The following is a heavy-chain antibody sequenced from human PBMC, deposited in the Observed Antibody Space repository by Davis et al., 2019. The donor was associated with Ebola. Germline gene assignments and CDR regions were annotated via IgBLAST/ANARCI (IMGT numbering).Heavy chain of an antibody. CDR1: GFTFGSYS. D-gene: IGHD1-1*01. V-gene: IGHV3-21*01. Sequence: GGSLRLSCAASGFTFGSYSMSWVRQAPGKGLEWVSCISTSSTYIYYADSVKGRFTISRDNAKNSLYLQLNSLRAEDTAVYYCARTTKTSISASGLGYTYFDPWGQGTLVTVSS. CDR2: ISTSSTYI. J-gene: IGHJ5*02. CDR3: ARTTKTSISASGLGYTYFDP.